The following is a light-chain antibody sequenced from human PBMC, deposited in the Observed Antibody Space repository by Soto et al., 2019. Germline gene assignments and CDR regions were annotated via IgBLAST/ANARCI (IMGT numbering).Light chain of an antibody. CDR2: ELI. CDR3: SSYTSGSTYVV. CDR1: SSDIGGYRY. J-gene: IGLJ2*01. Sequence: QSALTQPASVSGSTGQSITISCTGSSSDIGGYRYVSWYQQYPGKAPKLIIYELIKRPSGVSNRFSGSKSANTASLTISGLQADDEAEYYCSSYTSGSTYVVFGGGTKLPVL. V-gene: IGLV2-14*01.